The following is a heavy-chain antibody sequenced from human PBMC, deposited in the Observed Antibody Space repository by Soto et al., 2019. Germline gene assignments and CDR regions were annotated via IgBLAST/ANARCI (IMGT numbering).Heavy chain of an antibody. CDR3: ARDWGYCSGGTCHYGMDV. CDR2: ISSSSRTI. Sequence: GGSLRLSCAASGFSFSSYRMNWVRQAPGKGPEWLSYISSSSRTIYYADSVKGRFTISRDNAQNSLSLQMNSLRDEDTAIYYCARDWGYCSGGTCHYGMDVWGQGTTVTVSS. CDR1: GFSFSSYR. V-gene: IGHV3-48*02. J-gene: IGHJ6*02. D-gene: IGHD2-15*01.